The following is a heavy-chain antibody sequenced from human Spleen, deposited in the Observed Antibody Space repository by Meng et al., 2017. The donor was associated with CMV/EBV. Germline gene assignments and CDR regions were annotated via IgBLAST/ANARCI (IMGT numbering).Heavy chain of an antibody. D-gene: IGHD2-21*02. CDR1: SSDL. Sequence: SSDLWTWVRHGPAKGLEWIGDICHSESTNYKPSLKSRVTISVDKFKNQFSLKLGSVTAADTAVYYCARIERRRILKYCGSDCSTTDYWGQGTLVTVSS. V-gene: IGHV4-4*02. J-gene: IGHJ4*02. CDR2: ICHSEST. CDR3: ARIERRRILKYCGSDCSTTDY.